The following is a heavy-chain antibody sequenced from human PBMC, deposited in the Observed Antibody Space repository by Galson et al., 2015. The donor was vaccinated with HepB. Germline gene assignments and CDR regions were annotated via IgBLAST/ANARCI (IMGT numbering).Heavy chain of an antibody. Sequence: SLRLSCAASGLTFSSFAMSWVRQAPGKGLEWVSMIVGSGTGTLYADSVKGRFTISRDNSKNTLYLQMDSLRGEDTAVYYCAKNKGAGPHYNYCMDVWGKGTTVTVSS. CDR2: IVGSGTGT. CDR3: AKNKGAGPHYNYCMDV. CDR1: GLTFSSFA. J-gene: IGHJ6*03. D-gene: IGHD1-26*01. V-gene: IGHV3-23*01.